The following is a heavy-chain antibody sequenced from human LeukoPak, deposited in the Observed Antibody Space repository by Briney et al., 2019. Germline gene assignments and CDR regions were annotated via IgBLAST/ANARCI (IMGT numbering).Heavy chain of an antibody. Sequence: SETLSLTCTVSGGSITSTYYWTWIRQPPGKGLEWIGYISYSGSINYNPSLQSRVTISIDTSKNQFSLKLSSVTAADTAVYYCARDHQGTAAGFAPWGQGTLATVSS. V-gene: IGHV4-59*01. J-gene: IGHJ5*02. CDR2: ISYSGSI. D-gene: IGHD6-13*01. CDR1: GGSITSTYY. CDR3: ARDHQGTAAGFAP.